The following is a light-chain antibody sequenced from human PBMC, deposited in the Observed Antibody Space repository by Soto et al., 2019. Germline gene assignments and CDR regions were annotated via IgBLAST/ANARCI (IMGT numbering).Light chain of an antibody. Sequence: EIVLTQSPATLSLSPGETATLSCRASQSVRNYLAWYQQKPGQAPRLLIYGASTRATGIPARFSGSGSGTEFTLTISSLQSEDFAVYYCQQYNNWPSSITFGQGTRLEIK. CDR2: GAS. J-gene: IGKJ5*01. V-gene: IGKV3-15*01. CDR1: QSVRNY. CDR3: QQYNNWPSSIT.